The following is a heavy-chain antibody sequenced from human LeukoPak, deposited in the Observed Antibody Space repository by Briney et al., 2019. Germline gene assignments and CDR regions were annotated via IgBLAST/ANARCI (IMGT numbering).Heavy chain of an antibody. CDR2: NSSSSSYI. D-gene: IGHD3-10*01. J-gene: IGHJ6*02. Sequence: GGSLRLSCAASGFTFSSYSMNWVRQAPGKGLEWVSSNSSSSSYIYYADSVKGRFTISRDNAKNSLYLQMNSLRAEDTAVYYCARELWFGAYGMDVWGQGTTVTVSS. CDR3: ARELWFGAYGMDV. CDR1: GFTFSSYS. V-gene: IGHV3-21*01.